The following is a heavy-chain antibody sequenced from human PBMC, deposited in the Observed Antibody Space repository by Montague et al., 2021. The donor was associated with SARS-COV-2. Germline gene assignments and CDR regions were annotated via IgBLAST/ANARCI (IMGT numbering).Heavy chain of an antibody. CDR1: GGSISSSSYY. D-gene: IGHD3-10*01. Sequence: SETLSLTCTVSGGSISSSSYYWGWIRQPPGKGLEWIGSIFYSGSTDYNPSLKSRVTISVDTSKNQFPLKLGSVTAADTAVYYCASMVRAQVYYFDYWGQETLVTVSS. V-gene: IGHV4-39*01. J-gene: IGHJ4*02. CDR3: ASMVRAQVYYFDY. CDR2: IFYSGST.